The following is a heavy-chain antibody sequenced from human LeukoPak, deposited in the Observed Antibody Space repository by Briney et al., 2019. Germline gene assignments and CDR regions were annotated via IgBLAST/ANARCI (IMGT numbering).Heavy chain of an antibody. Sequence: ASVKASCKASGYTFTDYYMHWVRQAPGQGLEWMGWINPNSGGTNYAQKFQGRVTMTRNTSISTAYMELSRLRSDDTAVYYCASVDSGSYDYWGQGTLVTVSS. CDR1: GYTFTDYY. CDR2: INPNSGGT. D-gene: IGHD1-26*01. V-gene: IGHV1-2*02. J-gene: IGHJ4*02. CDR3: ASVDSGSYDY.